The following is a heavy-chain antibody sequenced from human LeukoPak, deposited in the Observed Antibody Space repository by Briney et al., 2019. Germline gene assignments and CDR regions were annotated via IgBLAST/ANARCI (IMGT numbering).Heavy chain of an antibody. CDR3: ARTITYYYDSSGYFGDDAFDI. V-gene: IGHV5-51*01. Sequence: GESLKISCKGSGYSFTSYWIGWVRQMPGKGLEWMGIIYPGDSDTRYSPSFQGQVTISADKSISTAYLQWSSLKASDTAMYYCARTITYYYDSSGYFGDDAFDIWGQGTMVTVSS. J-gene: IGHJ3*02. CDR2: IYPGDSDT. D-gene: IGHD3-22*01. CDR1: GYSFTSYW.